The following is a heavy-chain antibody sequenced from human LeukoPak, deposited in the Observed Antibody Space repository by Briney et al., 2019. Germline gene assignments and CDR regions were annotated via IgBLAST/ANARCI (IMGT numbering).Heavy chain of an antibody. Sequence: ASVKVSCKASGYTFTGYYMHRVRQAPGQGLEWMGWINPNSGGTNYARKFQGRVTMTRDTSISTAYMELSRLRSDDTAVYYCARDAELLWFGELLYHNNWFDPWGQGTLVTVSS. CDR3: ARDAELLWFGELLYHNNWFDP. V-gene: IGHV1-2*02. J-gene: IGHJ5*02. CDR2: INPNSGGT. CDR1: GYTFTGYY. D-gene: IGHD3-10*01.